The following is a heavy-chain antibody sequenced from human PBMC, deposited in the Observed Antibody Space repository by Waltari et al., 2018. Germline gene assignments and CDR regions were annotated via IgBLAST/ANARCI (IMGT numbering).Heavy chain of an antibody. CDR1: GVSFRGYY. J-gene: IGHJ6*02. Sequence: QVQLHQWGAGRLQPSETLSLTCAVYGVSFRGYYWGWIRQPPGKGLEWIAEINHAGNTNNNPALRSRVTRSEDASKNQFSLKLSSMTAADTAVYYCVRLEDCTGPGGNCYSGEIFAMDVWGQGTTVTVSS. CDR2: INHAGNT. V-gene: IGHV4-34*01. D-gene: IGHD2-15*01. CDR3: VRLEDCTGPGGNCYSGEIFAMDV.